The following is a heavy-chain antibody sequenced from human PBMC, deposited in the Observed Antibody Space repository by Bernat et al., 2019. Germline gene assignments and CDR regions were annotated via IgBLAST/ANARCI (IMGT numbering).Heavy chain of an antibody. CDR3: AGTIAVAADYYYGMDV. V-gene: IGHV4-59*01. D-gene: IGHD6-19*01. CDR2: IYYSGST. CDR1: GASISSYY. Sequence: QVQLQESGPGLVKPSETLYLTCTVSGASISSYYWIWIRQPPGKGLEWIGYIYYSGSTNYNPSLKSRVTISVDTSKNQFSLKLSSVTAADTAVYYCAGTIAVAADYYYGMDVWGQGTTVTVSS. J-gene: IGHJ6*02.